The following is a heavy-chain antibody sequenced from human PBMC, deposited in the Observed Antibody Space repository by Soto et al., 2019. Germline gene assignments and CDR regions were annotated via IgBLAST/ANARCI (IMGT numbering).Heavy chain of an antibody. CDR1: GFTFNKYA. Sequence: GGSLRLSCAASGFTFNKYAMSWVRQSPRKGLEWVSAIGGRGVDTLYADSVKGRFTISRDNSKNTLYLQMNGLRVEDSALYFCAKRGDDFRSGYYYYFDSWGLGTLVTVSS. CDR3: AKRGDDFRSGYYYYFDS. V-gene: IGHV3-23*01. D-gene: IGHD3-3*01. J-gene: IGHJ4*02. CDR2: IGGRGVDT.